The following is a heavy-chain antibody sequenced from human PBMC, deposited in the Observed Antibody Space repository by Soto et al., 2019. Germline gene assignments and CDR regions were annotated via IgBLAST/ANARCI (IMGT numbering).Heavy chain of an antibody. Sequence: EVQLVESGGGLVQPGGSLRLSCAASGFTVSSNYMSWVRQAPGKGLEWVSVIYSGGSTYYADSVKGRFTISRDNSKNTAYLQMYSLIAEDTAVYYCAREGVVVPDAYHTPTYYYYYGMDVWGQGTTVTVSS. CDR1: GFTVSSNY. CDR3: AREGVVVPDAYHTPTYYYYYGMDV. J-gene: IGHJ6*02. D-gene: IGHD2-2*01. V-gene: IGHV3-66*01. CDR2: IYSGGST.